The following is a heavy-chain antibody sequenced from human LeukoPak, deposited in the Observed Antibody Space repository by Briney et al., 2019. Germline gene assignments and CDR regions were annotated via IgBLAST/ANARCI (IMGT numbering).Heavy chain of an antibody. J-gene: IGHJ3*02. V-gene: IGHV1-69*06. CDR3: AREHSSGYYFDAFDI. Sequence: ASVKVSCKASGGTFSSYAISWVRQAPGQGLEWMGGIIPIFGTANYAQKFQGRVTITADKSTSTAYMELSRLRSDDTAVYYCAREHSSGYYFDAFDIWGQGTMVTVSS. D-gene: IGHD3-22*01. CDR1: GGTFSSYA. CDR2: IIPIFGTA.